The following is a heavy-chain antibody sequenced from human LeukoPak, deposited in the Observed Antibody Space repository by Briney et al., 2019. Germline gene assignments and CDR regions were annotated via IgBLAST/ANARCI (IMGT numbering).Heavy chain of an antibody. CDR2: IYHSGST. V-gene: IGHV4-38-2*02. CDR3: AREVRVGATMRFDY. Sequence: KPSETLSLTCTVSGGSISSGYYWGWIRQPPGKGLEWIGSIYHSGSTYYNPSLKSRVTISVDTSKNQFSLKLSSVTAADTAVYYCAREVRVGATMRFDYWGQGTLVTVSS. J-gene: IGHJ4*02. D-gene: IGHD1-26*01. CDR1: GGSISSGYY.